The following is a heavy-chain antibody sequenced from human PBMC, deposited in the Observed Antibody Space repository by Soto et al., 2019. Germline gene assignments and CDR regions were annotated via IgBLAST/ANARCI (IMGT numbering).Heavy chain of an antibody. D-gene: IGHD3-10*01. CDR1: GRTFTTYV. Sequence: EVQLLESGGGVVQPGGSLSLSCSASGRTFTTYVMTWVRQAPGEGLEWVSTVSGSGGSTFYADSVKGRFTISRDTSNNTLYLQMNGLRVEDTAVYYCAKDKGSGELIWGQGTMVIVSS. V-gene: IGHV3-23*01. J-gene: IGHJ3*02. CDR2: VSGSGGST. CDR3: AKDKGSGELI.